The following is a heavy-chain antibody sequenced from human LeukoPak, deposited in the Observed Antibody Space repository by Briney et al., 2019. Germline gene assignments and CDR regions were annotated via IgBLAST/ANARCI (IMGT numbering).Heavy chain of an antibody. CDR1: GFTLSTYA. CDR2: ISYDGSNK. D-gene: IGHD3-22*01. V-gene: IGHV3-30-3*01. J-gene: IGHJ4*02. Sequence: GRSLRLSSAASGFTLSTYAMHWVRQAPGKGLEWVAVISYDGSNKYYADSVKGRFTISRDNSKNTLHLQMNSLRAEDTAVYYCARESSGYYLDYWGQGTLVTVSS. CDR3: ARESSGYYLDY.